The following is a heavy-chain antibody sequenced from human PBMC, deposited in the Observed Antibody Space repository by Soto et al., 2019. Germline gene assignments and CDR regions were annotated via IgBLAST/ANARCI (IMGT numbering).Heavy chain of an antibody. D-gene: IGHD3-10*01. Sequence: GGCLRLSCAASGFTFSSYAMSWVRQAPGKGLEWVSAISGSGGSTYYADSVKGRFTISRDNSKNTLYLQMNSLRAEDTAVYYSAKDQVVRGPNWLDPWGQGTLVTCSS. CDR3: AKDQVVRGPNWLDP. V-gene: IGHV3-23*01. CDR1: GFTFSSYA. J-gene: IGHJ5*02. CDR2: ISGSGGST.